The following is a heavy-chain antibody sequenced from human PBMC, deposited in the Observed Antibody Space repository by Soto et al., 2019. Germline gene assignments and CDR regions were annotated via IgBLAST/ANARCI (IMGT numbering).Heavy chain of an antibody. J-gene: IGHJ6*02. V-gene: IGHV1-69*13. CDR3: ARSRTYYYGSGSHTPYGMDV. CDR1: GGTFSSYA. Sequence: GAAVKVSCKASGGTFSSYAISWVRQAPGQGLEWMGGIIPIFGTANYAQKFQGRVTITADESTSTAYMELSSLRSEDTAVYYCARSRTYYYGSGSHTPYGMDVWGQGTTVTVSS. CDR2: IIPIFGTA. D-gene: IGHD3-10*01.